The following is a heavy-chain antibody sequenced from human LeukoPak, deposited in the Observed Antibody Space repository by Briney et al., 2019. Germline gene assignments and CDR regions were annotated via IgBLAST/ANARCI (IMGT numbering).Heavy chain of an antibody. J-gene: IGHJ4*02. D-gene: IGHD4-17*01. CDR1: GYTFTSYV. V-gene: IGHV7-4-1*02. CDR2: INTNTGNP. CDR3: ARDLRSIGQGSYGDPSGY. Sequence: ASVKVSCKASGYTFTSYVMNWVRRAPGKGLEWMGWINTNTGNPTYAQGFTGRFVFSLDTSVSTAYLQISSLKAEDTAVYYCARDLRSIGQGSYGDPSGYWGQGTLVTVSS.